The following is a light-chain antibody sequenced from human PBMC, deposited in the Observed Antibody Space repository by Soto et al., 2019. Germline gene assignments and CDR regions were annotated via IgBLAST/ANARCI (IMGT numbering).Light chain of an antibody. Sequence: SYELTQPPSVSVSPGQTASITCSGDKLGQKYTCWYQQKPGQSPVMVIYEDRKRPSGIPQRLSGSNSGNTATLTISGTQAMDEADYYCQAWDSSAVVFGGGTKVTVL. V-gene: IGLV3-1*01. CDR1: KLGQKY. CDR3: QAWDSSAVV. CDR2: EDR. J-gene: IGLJ2*01.